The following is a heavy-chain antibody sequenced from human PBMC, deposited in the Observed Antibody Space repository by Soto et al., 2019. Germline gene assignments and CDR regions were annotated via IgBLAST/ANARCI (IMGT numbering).Heavy chain of an antibody. D-gene: IGHD2-2*01. J-gene: IGHJ4*02. CDR2: IYWDDDK. V-gene: IGHV2-5*02. CDR1: GFSLSTSGVG. Sequence: QITLKESGPTLVKPTQTLTLTCTFSGFSLSTSGVGVGWIRQPPGKALEWLALIYWDDDKRYRPSLKSRLTITKDTSKHQVVLKMANMDPGDTATYYFANPLPEYPLLSTFDYLGQGTLVTVSS. CDR3: ANPLPEYPLLSTFDY.